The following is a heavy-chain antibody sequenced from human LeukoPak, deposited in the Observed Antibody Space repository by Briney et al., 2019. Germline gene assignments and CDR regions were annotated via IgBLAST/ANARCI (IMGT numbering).Heavy chain of an antibody. Sequence: GGSLRLSCAASGFTFTTYAMNWVRQAPGMGLEFVSAITNNGGKTYYANSVKGRFTISRDNSKNTLYLQMGSLRAEDMAVYYCARVATNDRRNAFDIWGQGTMVTVSS. V-gene: IGHV3-64*01. CDR2: ITNNGGKT. CDR3: ARVATNDRRNAFDI. D-gene: IGHD2-8*01. J-gene: IGHJ3*02. CDR1: GFTFTTYA.